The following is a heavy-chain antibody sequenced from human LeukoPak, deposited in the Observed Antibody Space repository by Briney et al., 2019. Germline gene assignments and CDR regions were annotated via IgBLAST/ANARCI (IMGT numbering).Heavy chain of an antibody. CDR2: IYTSGST. CDR3: ARSTMIEENWFDP. D-gene: IGHD3-22*01. CDR1: GGSISGGSYY. V-gene: IGHV4-61*02. J-gene: IGHJ5*02. Sequence: SQTLSLTCTVSGGSISGGSYYWSWIRQPAGKGLEWIGRIYTSGSTNYNPSLKSRVTISVDTSKNQFSLKLSSVTAADTAVYYCARSTMIEENWFDPWGQGTLVTVSS.